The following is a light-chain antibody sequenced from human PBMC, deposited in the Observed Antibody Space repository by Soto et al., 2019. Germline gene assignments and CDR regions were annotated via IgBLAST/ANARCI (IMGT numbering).Light chain of an antibody. CDR3: QQQSKGALT. CDR2: DAS. J-gene: IGKJ5*01. CDR1: QSVSSY. V-gene: IGKV3-11*01. Sequence: EIVLTHSPATLSLSPGERVTLSCRASQSVSSYFAWYQQKPGQAPRLHIYDASNRPTGIPDSFSRSGSGTELTLTVSSLEPEDFAVYYCQQQSKGALTCGQGTRLEIK.